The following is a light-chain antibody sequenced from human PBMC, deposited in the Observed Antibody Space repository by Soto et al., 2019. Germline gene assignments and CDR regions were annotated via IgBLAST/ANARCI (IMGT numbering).Light chain of an antibody. Sequence: EIVLTQSPGTLSLSPGERATLSCRASQTVTRSYLAWYQHKPGQAPRPLISGISRRAPGIPDRFSGDGSGTDFTLTISRLEPEDYAVYYCHQYDGSPITFGQGTRLEIK. V-gene: IGKV3-20*01. CDR2: GIS. CDR1: QTVTRSY. CDR3: HQYDGSPIT. J-gene: IGKJ5*01.